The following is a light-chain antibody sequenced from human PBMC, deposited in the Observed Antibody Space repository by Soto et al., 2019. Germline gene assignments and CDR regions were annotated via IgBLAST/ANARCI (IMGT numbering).Light chain of an antibody. CDR1: QTVTTY. V-gene: IGKV3-20*01. J-gene: IGKJ1*01. CDR2: DAS. CDR3: QQYGSSPPP. Sequence: ILLTQSPCTLPLSAGESATLSCRASQTVTTYLAWYQQNPGQAPRLLIYDASNRATGIPARFSGSGSGTDFTLTISRLEPEDFEVYYCQQYGSSPPPFGQGTKVDIK.